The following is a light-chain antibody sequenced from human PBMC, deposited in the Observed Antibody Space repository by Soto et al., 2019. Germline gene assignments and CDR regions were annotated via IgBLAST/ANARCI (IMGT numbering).Light chain of an antibody. CDR3: QVWDNSRGV. V-gene: IGLV3-21*02. Sequence: SYELTQPPSVSVAPGQTATITCGGKSIGSKSVHWYQQRPGQAPVLVVFDDNNRPSGIPERFSGSNSGNTATLTISRIEAGDEADYYCQVWDNSRGVFGGGTQLTVL. CDR1: SIGSKS. CDR2: DDN. J-gene: IGLJ3*02.